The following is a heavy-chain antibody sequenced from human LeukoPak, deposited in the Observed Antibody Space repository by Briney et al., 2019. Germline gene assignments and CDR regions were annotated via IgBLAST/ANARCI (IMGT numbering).Heavy chain of an antibody. V-gene: IGHV3-74*03. CDR1: GFTFSSYW. CDR3: TRSLSGYDYSPDY. Sequence: PGGSLRLSCAASGFTFSSYWMHWVRHAPGKGLVWVSRINSDGSSTAYADSVKGRFTIFRDNAKNTLYLQMNSLSAGDTAVYYCTRSLSGYDYSPDYWGQGTLVTVSS. CDR2: INSDGSST. D-gene: IGHD6-25*01. J-gene: IGHJ4*02.